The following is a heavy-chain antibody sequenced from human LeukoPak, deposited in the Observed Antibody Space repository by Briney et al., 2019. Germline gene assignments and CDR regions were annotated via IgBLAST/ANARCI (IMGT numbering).Heavy chain of an antibody. D-gene: IGHD5-18*01. CDR2: IFYNGTT. CDR1: GDSIGSHY. V-gene: IGHV4-59*06. J-gene: IGHJ4*02. CDR3: ARDRMDTALAFFFDY. Sequence: SETLSLTCTVSGDSIGSHYWSWIRQYPGKGLEWIGNIFYNGTTYYNPSFKGRVTVSGDTSKNQFSLNLNSLTAADTAVYYCARDRMDTALAFFFDYWGQGTLVTVSS.